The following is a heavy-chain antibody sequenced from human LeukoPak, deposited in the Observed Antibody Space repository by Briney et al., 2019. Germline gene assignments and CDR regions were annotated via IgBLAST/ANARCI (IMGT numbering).Heavy chain of an antibody. CDR2: IYYSGST. Sequence: SETLSLTCTVSGGSISSYYWSWIRQPPGKGLEWIGYIYYSGSTNYNPSLKSRVTISVDTSENHFSPKLSSVTAADTAVYYCARESYYYESSGYYPYYFDYWGQGILVTVSP. V-gene: IGHV4-59*01. CDR3: ARESYYYESSGYYPYYFDY. J-gene: IGHJ4*02. CDR1: GGSISSYY. D-gene: IGHD3-22*01.